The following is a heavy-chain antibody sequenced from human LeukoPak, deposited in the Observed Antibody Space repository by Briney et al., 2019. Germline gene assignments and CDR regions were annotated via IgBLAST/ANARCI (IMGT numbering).Heavy chain of an antibody. V-gene: IGHV4-59*01. CDR3: ARGGRRDIVAV. D-gene: IGHD5-12*01. J-gene: IGHJ4*02. CDR2: IFYSGST. CDR1: GGSISSYY. Sequence: PSETLSLTCTASGGSISSYYCNWIRQPPGKGLEWIGNIFYSGSTNYNPSLKSRVTISVDTSKNQFSLKLSSVTAADTAVYYCARGGRRDIVAVWGQGTLVTVSS.